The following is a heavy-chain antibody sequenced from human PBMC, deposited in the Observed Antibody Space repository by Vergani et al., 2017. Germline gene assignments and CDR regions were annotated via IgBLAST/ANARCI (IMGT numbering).Heavy chain of an antibody. J-gene: IGHJ6*03. V-gene: IGHV3-33*01. CDR1: GFTFSTYA. CDR3: VREGSYCGSAGCGRPSCVCCSDMDV. CDR2: IYYDGSKK. D-gene: IGHD2-21*01. Sequence: QVQLVESGGGVVQPGRSLRLSCTSSGFTFSTYAMHWVRQAPGKGLEWVAIIYYDGSKKYYADSVKGRFTISRDNSRNTLDVLMSSLRAEDTAIYYCVREGSYCGSAGCGRPSCVCCSDMDVWGEGTAVTVSS.